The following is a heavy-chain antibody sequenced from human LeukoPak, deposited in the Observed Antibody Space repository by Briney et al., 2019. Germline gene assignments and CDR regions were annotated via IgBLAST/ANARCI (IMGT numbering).Heavy chain of an antibody. J-gene: IGHJ4*02. CDR2: IIPIFGTA. CDR1: GGTFSSYA. Sequence: SVEVSCKASGGTFSSYAISWVRQAPGQGLEWMGGIIPIFGTANYAQKFQGRVTITADESTSTAYMELSSLRSEDTAVYYCARGSRNYGDYSGRIDYWGQGTLVTVSS. V-gene: IGHV1-69*13. CDR3: ARGSRNYGDYSGRIDY. D-gene: IGHD4-17*01.